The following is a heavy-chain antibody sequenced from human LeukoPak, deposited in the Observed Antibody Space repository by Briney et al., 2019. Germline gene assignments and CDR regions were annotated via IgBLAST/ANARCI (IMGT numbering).Heavy chain of an antibody. D-gene: IGHD2-8*01. CDR1: GHVVRATY. J-gene: IGHJ5*02. V-gene: IGHV3-53*01. Sequence: PGGSLRLSCAPSGHVVRATYMSWVRDAPGKGLGWGSILYSRGTTYYAHSVKGRLTISRDDSKNAVFLHMNSLRVDDTAIYYCARVVVRDCTDRVCPDWFDAWGLGTRVTVSS. CDR3: ARVVVRDCTDRVCPDWFDA. CDR2: LYSRGTT.